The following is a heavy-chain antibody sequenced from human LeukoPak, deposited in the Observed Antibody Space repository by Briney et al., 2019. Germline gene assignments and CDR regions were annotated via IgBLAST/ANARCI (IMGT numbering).Heavy chain of an antibody. CDR3: ARPTGYSSGWTSEVDAFDI. D-gene: IGHD6-19*01. CDR2: IYYSGST. V-gene: IGHV4-39*01. Sequence: GSLRLSCAASGFTFSSYWMSWVRQPPGKGLEWIGSIYYSGSTYYNPSLKSRVTISVDTSKNQFSLKLSSVTAADTAVYYCARPTGYSSGWTSEVDAFDIWGQGTMVTVSS. J-gene: IGHJ3*02. CDR1: GFTFSSYW.